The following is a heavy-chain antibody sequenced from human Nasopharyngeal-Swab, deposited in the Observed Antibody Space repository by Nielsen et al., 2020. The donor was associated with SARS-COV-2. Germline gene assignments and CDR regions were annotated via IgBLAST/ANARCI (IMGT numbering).Heavy chain of an antibody. CDR1: GGSINSGDSC. Sequence: SETLSLTCTVSGGSINSGDSCWSWIRQHPGKGLEWIGYISYRGSTYYNPSLKGRVTISVDTSKNQVSLNLSSVTAADTAVYYCARDYRGAGYYYYGMDVWGQGPRSPSP. CDR3: ARDYRGAGYYYYGMDV. V-gene: IGHV4-31*03. J-gene: IGHJ6*02. D-gene: IGHD1-26*01. CDR2: ISYRGST.